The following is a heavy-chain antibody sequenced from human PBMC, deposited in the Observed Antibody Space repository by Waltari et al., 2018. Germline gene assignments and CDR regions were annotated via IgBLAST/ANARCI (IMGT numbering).Heavy chain of an antibody. Sequence: QVQLQESGPGLVKPSETLSLTCTVSGGSIGSYYWSWIRQPPGKGLEWIGYIYYSGSTNYNPSLKSRVTISVDTSKNQFSLKLSSVTAADTAVYYCARGNGMPRVVVYWGQGTLVTVSS. CDR3: ARGNGMPRVVVY. V-gene: IGHV4-59*12. D-gene: IGHD2-21*01. CDR1: GGSIGSYY. CDR2: IYYSGST. J-gene: IGHJ4*02.